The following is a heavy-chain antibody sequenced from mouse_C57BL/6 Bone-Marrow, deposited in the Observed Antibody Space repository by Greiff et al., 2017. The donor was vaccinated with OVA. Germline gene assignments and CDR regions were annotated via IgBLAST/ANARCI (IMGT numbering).Heavy chain of an antibody. V-gene: IGHV14-4*01. Sequence: VQLKESGAELVRPGASVKLSCTASGFNIKDDYMHWVKQRPEQGLEWIGWIDPENGDTEYASKFQGKATITAATSSNTAYLQLSSLTSEDTAVYYCTTDLDYWGQGTTLTVSS. CDR2: IDPENGDT. J-gene: IGHJ2*01. CDR1: GFNIKDDY. CDR3: TTDLDY.